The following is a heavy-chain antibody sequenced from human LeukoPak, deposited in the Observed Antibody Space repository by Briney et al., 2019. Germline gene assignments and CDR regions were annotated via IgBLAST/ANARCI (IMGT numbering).Heavy chain of an antibody. CDR1: GGSISSGSYY. CDR2: IYTSGST. CDR3: ARGSRTYCSGGSCYPRAFDI. D-gene: IGHD2-15*01. V-gene: IGHV4-61*02. J-gene: IGHJ3*02. Sequence: SETLSLTCTVSGGSISSGSYYWSWIRQPAGKGLEWIGRIYTSGSTNYNPSLKSRVTISVDKSKNQFSLKLSSVTAADTAVYYCARGSRTYCSGGSCYPRAFDIWGQGTMVTVSS.